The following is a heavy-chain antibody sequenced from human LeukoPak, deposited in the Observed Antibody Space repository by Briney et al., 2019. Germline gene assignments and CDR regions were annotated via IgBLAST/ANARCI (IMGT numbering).Heavy chain of an antibody. CDR1: GGSFSGYY. Sequence: SETLSLTCAAYGGSFSGYYWSWIRQPPGKGLEWIGEINHSGSTNYNPSLKSRVTISVDTSKNQFSLKLSSVTAADTAVYYCARGPGYSSSWSQGTLVTVSS. D-gene: IGHD6-13*01. J-gene: IGHJ4*02. CDR3: ARGPGYSSS. V-gene: IGHV4-34*01. CDR2: INHSGST.